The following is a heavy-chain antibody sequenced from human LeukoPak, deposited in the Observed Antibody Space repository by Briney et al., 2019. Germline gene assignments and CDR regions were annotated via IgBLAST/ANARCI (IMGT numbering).Heavy chain of an antibody. Sequence: GGSLRLSCAASGFTFSSYAMSWVRQAPGKGLEWVSYISSSGSTIYYADSVKGRFTISRDNAKNSLYLQMNSLRAEDTAVYYCASRITMVRGVIPWGQGTLVTVSS. CDR1: GFTFSSYA. V-gene: IGHV3-48*04. D-gene: IGHD3-10*01. CDR3: ASRITMVRGVIP. CDR2: ISSSGSTI. J-gene: IGHJ5*02.